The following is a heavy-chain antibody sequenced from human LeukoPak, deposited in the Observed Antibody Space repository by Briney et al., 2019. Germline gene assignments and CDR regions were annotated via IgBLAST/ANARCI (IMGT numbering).Heavy chain of an antibody. D-gene: IGHD3/OR15-3a*01. CDR2: ISDSGGST. Sequence: PGGSLRLSCAVSGITLSNYGMSWVRQAPGKGLEWVAGISDSGGSTNYADSVKGRFTISRDNPKSTLYLQMNSLRAEDTAVYFCAKRGVVIRVILVGFHRQAYYFESWGQGALVTVSS. CDR3: AKRGVVIRVILVGFHRQAYYFES. J-gene: IGHJ4*02. CDR1: GITLSNYG. V-gene: IGHV3-23*01.